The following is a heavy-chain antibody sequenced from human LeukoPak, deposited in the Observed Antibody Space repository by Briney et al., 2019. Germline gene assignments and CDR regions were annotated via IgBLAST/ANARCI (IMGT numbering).Heavy chain of an antibody. D-gene: IGHD5-24*01. CDR2: ISYDGSNK. V-gene: IGHV3-30-3*01. Sequence: GRSLRLSCAASGFTFSSYAMHWVRQAPGKGLEWVAVISYDGSNKYYADSVKGRFTTSRDNSKNTLYLQMNSLRAEDTAVYYCARDGRDGLQSFDFDYWGQGTLVTVSS. CDR1: GFTFSSYA. CDR3: ARDGRDGLQSFDFDY. J-gene: IGHJ4*02.